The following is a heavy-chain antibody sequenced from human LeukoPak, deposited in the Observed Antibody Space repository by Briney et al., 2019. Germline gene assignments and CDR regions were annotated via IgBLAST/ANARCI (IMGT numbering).Heavy chain of an antibody. J-gene: IGHJ3*02. Sequence: GGSLRLSCAASGFTFDDYAMHWVRQAPGKGLEWVSGISWNSGSIGYADSVKGRFTISRDNAKNSLYLQMNSLRAEDTALYYCSRSGSYHDAFDIWGQGTMVTVSS. CDR3: SRSGSYHDAFDI. V-gene: IGHV3-9*01. CDR2: ISWNSGSI. D-gene: IGHD1-26*01. CDR1: GFTFDDYA.